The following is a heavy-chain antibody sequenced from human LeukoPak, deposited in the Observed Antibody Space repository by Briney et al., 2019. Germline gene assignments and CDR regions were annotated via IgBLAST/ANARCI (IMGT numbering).Heavy chain of an antibody. Sequence: ASVKVSCKASGYTFTSYGISWVRQAPGQGLEWMGWINPNSGGTNYAQKFQGRVTMTRDTSISTAYMELSRLRSDDTAVYYCARNRVPYYYDSSGYSPFDYWGQGTLVTVSS. V-gene: IGHV1-2*02. CDR3: ARNRVPYYYDSSGYSPFDY. D-gene: IGHD3-22*01. CDR2: INPNSGGT. J-gene: IGHJ4*02. CDR1: GYTFTSYG.